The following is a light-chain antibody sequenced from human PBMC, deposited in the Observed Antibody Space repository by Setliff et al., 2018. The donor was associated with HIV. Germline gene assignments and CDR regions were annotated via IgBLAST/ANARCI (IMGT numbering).Light chain of an antibody. V-gene: IGLV2-14*03. Sequence: SVLTQPASVSGSPGQSITISCTGTNSDIGENMYVSWYQQHPGKAPKLMIFAVSNRPSGVSYRFSGSKSGNTASLTISGLQAQDEAEYYCSSYTSSTTVFGGGTKVTVL. J-gene: IGLJ2*01. CDR2: AVS. CDR1: NSDIGENMY. CDR3: SSYTSSTTV.